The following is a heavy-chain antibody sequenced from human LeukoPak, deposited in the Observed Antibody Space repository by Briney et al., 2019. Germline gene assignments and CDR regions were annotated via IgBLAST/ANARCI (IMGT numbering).Heavy chain of an antibody. Sequence: AGGSLRLSCAASGFTFNSYGIHWVRQAPGKGLEWVAFIRYDGSNKYYADSVKGRFTISRDKSKNTLYLQMNSLRAEDTAVYYCAKESGRGSGSFTPAFDIWGQGTMVTVS. CDR1: GFTFNSYG. D-gene: IGHD1-26*01. CDR2: IRYDGSNK. J-gene: IGHJ3*02. CDR3: AKESGRGSGSFTPAFDI. V-gene: IGHV3-30*02.